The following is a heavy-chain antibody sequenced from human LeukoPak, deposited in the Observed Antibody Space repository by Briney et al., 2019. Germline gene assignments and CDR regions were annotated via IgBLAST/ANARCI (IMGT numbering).Heavy chain of an antibody. CDR3: ATSQYSSSQIDYFDY. Sequence: SPGGSLRLSCAASGFTFSDYYMSWIRQAPGKGLEWVSYISSSGSTTYYADSVKGRFTISRDNAKNSLYLQMNSLRAEDTAVYYCATSQYSSSQIDYFDYWGQGTLVTVS. V-gene: IGHV3-11*04. D-gene: IGHD6-6*01. CDR2: ISSSGSTT. J-gene: IGHJ4*02. CDR1: GFTFSDYY.